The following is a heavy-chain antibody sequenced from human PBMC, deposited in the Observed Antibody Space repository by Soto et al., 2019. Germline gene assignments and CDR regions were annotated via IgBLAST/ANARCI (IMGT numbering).Heavy chain of an antibody. Sequence: QVQLVQSGAELRKPGSSVKVSCKASGGTFSDFTINWVRQAPGQRLEWMGGIIPIFDTVNYAEKFQGRVTITADESTSTSFMEVSSLRSEDTAAYYCARNGTLTGYSYGMDVWGQGTMVTVSS. CDR1: GGTFSDFT. CDR3: ARNGTLTGYSYGMDV. CDR2: IIPIFDTV. V-gene: IGHV1-69*01. J-gene: IGHJ6*02. D-gene: IGHD1-1*01.